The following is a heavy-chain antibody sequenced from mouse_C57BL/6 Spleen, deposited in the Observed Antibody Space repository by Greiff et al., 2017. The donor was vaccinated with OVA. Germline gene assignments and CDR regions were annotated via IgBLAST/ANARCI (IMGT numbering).Heavy chain of an antibody. J-gene: IGHJ3*01. CDR3: ARQDYDYDGPFAY. Sequence: EVQRVESGGGLVKPGGSLKLSCAASGFTFSSYTMSWVRQTPEKRLEWVATISGGGGNTYYPDSVKGRFTISRDNAKNTLYLQMSSLRSEDTALYYCARQDYDYDGPFAYWGQGTLVTVSA. CDR1: GFTFSSYT. CDR2: ISGGGGNT. D-gene: IGHD2-4*01. V-gene: IGHV5-9*01.